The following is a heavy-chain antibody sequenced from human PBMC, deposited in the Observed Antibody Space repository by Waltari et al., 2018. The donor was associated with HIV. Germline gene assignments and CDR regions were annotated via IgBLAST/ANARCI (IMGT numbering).Heavy chain of an antibody. CDR2: IKSKTDGGTT. Sequence: EVQLVESGGGLVKPGGSLRLSCAASGFTFSNAWMSWVRQAPGKGLEWCGRIKSKTDGGTTDYAAPVKGRFTISRDDSKNTLYLQMNSLKTEDTAVYYCTTRSGSHDGWGQGTLVTVSS. J-gene: IGHJ4*02. CDR1: GFTFSNAW. V-gene: IGHV3-15*01. CDR3: TTRSGSHDG. D-gene: IGHD1-26*01.